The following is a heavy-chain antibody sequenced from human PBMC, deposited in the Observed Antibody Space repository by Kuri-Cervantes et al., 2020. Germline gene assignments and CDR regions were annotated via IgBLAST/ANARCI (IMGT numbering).Heavy chain of an antibody. CDR3: ARDRAEKVDPDYYYAMDV. CDR1: GFTFSSYG. Sequence: GGSLRLSCAASGFTFSSYGMHWVRQAPGEGLEWVAVIWYDGSNKYYADSVKGRFTISRDNSKNTLYLQMNSLRAEDTAVYYCARDRAEKVDPDYYYAMDVWGQGTTVTVSS. V-gene: IGHV3-33*01. J-gene: IGHJ6*02. CDR2: IWYDGSNK. D-gene: IGHD5-12*01.